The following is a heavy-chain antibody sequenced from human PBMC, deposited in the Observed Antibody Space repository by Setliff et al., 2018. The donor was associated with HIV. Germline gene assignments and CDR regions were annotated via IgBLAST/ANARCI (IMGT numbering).Heavy chain of an antibody. CDR3: ARSFPYYYESGGVYAMDV. Sequence: GGSLRLSCAASGFTFSSYEMNWVRQAPGKGLEWVSYISSSGNSPYYVDSVKGRFTISRDDAKNSLYLQMSSLRVEDTALYFCARSFPYYYESGGVYAMDVWGLGTTVTVSS. CDR1: GFTFSSYE. J-gene: IGHJ6*02. CDR2: ISSSGNSP. V-gene: IGHV3-48*03. D-gene: IGHD3-22*01.